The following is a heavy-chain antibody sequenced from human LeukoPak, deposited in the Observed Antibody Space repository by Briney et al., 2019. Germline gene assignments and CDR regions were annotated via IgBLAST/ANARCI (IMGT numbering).Heavy chain of an antibody. CDR3: TRQAYSNIDY. D-gene: IGHD4-11*01. CDR1: GFTFSTYW. J-gene: IGHJ4*02. Sequence: GGSRRLSCAASGFTFSTYWMHWVRQAPGKGLVWVSRINSDGSSTSYADSVKGRFTISRDNAKDTLYLQMNSLRAEDTAVYYCTRQAYSNIDYWGQGTLVTVSS. V-gene: IGHV3-74*01. CDR2: INSDGSST.